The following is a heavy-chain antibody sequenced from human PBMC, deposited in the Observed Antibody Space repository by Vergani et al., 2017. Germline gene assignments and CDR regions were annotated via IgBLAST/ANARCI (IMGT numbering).Heavy chain of an antibody. J-gene: IGHJ3*02. CDR2: INNNGGST. Sequence: QLLESGGGLIQPGGSLRLSCAASGFTFNSYAMTWVRQAPGKGLEWVSGINNNGGSTYYADSVKGRFTISRDNSKNTLYLQMTDLRAEDTATYYCAREPLRTYDSSGYYFHDALDIWGQGTMVTVSS. D-gene: IGHD3-22*01. CDR3: AREPLRTYDSSGYYFHDALDI. V-gene: IGHV3-23*01. CDR1: GFTFNSYA.